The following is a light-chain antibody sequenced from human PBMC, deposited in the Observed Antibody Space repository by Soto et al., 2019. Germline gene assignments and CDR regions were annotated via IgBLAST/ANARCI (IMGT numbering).Light chain of an antibody. CDR3: ASWDDSLNGHKWV. CDR2: NNY. J-gene: IGLJ3*02. Sequence: QSVLTQPPSASGTPGQRVTISCSGSISNIGTNTVNWYQQLPGTAPKLLIYNNYQRPSGVPDRFSGSKSGTSASLAISGLQSEDEAIYSCASWDDSLNGHKWVFGGGTKLTVL. V-gene: IGLV1-44*01. CDR1: ISNIGTNT.